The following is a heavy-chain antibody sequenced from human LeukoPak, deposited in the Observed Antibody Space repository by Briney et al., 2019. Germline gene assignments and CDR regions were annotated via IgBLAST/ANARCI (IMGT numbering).Heavy chain of an antibody. CDR2: INHSGST. J-gene: IGHJ5*02. CDR1: GGSFSGYY. Sequence: PSETLSLTCAVYGGSFSGYYWSWIRQPRGKGLEWIAEINHSGSTNYNPSLKSRVTISVDTSKNQFSLKLSSVTAADTAVYFCARRAIVVVTAINWFDPWGQGTLVTVSS. V-gene: IGHV4-34*01. CDR3: ARRAIVVVTAINWFDP. D-gene: IGHD2-21*02.